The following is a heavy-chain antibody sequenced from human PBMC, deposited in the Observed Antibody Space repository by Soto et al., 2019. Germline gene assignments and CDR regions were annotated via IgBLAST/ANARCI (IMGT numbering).Heavy chain of an antibody. Sequence: ASVKVSCKASGYTFTSYGTSWVRQAPGQGLEWMGWISAYNGNTNYAQKLQGRVTMTTDTSTSTAYMELRSLRSDDTAVYYCARDLVVVVPAAMDYYYYMDVWGKGTTVTVSS. CDR1: GYTFTSYG. J-gene: IGHJ6*03. D-gene: IGHD2-2*01. V-gene: IGHV1-18*01. CDR2: ISAYNGNT. CDR3: ARDLVVVVPAAMDYYYYMDV.